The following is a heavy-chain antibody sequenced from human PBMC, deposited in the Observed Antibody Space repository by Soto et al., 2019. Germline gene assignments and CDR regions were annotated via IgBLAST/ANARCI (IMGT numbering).Heavy chain of an antibody. V-gene: IGHV3-49*03. Sequence: GGSLRLSCTASGFTFGDYAMSWFRQAPGKGLEWVGFIRSKAYGGTTEYAASVKGRFTISRDDSKSIAYLQMNSLKTEDTAGYYCTRDSEGFGVVKNYYGMDVWGQGTTVTVSS. CDR2: IRSKAYGGTT. CDR1: GFTFGDYA. D-gene: IGHD3-3*01. J-gene: IGHJ6*02. CDR3: TRDSEGFGVVKNYYGMDV.